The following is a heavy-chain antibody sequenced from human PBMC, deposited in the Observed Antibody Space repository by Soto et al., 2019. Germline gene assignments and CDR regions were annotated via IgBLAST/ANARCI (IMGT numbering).Heavy chain of an antibody. CDR3: VKMYYVFWSGPAEYGMDV. D-gene: IGHD3-3*01. J-gene: IGHJ6*02. V-gene: IGHV3-64D*08. CDR1: GFTFSSYA. Sequence: PGGSLRLSCSASGFTFSSYAMHWVRQAPGKGLEYVSAISSNGGSTYYADSVKGRFTISRDNSKNTLYLQMSSLRAEDTAVYYCVKMYYVFWSGPAEYGMDVWGQGTTVTGSS. CDR2: ISSNGGST.